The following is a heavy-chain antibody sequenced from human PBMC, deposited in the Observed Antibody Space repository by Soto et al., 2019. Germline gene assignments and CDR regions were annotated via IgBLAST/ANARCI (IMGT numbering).Heavy chain of an antibody. J-gene: IGHJ4*02. Sequence: DVQLLESGGGLVQPGGSLRLSCAVSGFTFSSYVMSWVRQAPGKGLEWVSAISGRGGRTDYAVSVKGRFTISRDNSKKTLYLQMNSLRAEDTAVYYCAKDSHLRNYFDYWGQGTLVTVSS. V-gene: IGHV3-23*01. CDR3: AKDSHLRNYFDY. CDR1: GFTFSSYV. CDR2: ISGRGGRT.